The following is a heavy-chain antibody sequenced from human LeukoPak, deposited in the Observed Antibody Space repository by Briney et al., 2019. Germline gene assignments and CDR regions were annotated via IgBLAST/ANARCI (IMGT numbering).Heavy chain of an antibody. CDR1: GGTFSSYA. Sequence: SVKVSCKASGGTFSSYAISWVRQAPGQGLEWMGRIIPIFGIANYAQKFQGRVTITADKSTSTAYMELSSLRSGDTAVYYCASSAFDYGDQSQFDPWGQGTLVTVSS. V-gene: IGHV1-69*04. D-gene: IGHD4-17*01. CDR2: IIPIFGIA. J-gene: IGHJ5*02. CDR3: ASSAFDYGDQSQFDP.